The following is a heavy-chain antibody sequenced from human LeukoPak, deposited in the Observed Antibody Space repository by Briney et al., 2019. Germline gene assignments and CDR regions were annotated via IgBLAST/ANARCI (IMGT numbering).Heavy chain of an antibody. Sequence: ASVKVSCKASGYTFTGYYMHWVRQAPGQGLEWMGWINPNSGGTNYAQKFQGRVTMTRDTSISTAYMELSRLRSDDTAVYYCARDNEGIAAADPWGQGTLVTVSS. J-gene: IGHJ5*02. V-gene: IGHV1-2*02. D-gene: IGHD6-13*01. CDR1: GYTFTGYY. CDR3: ARDNEGIAAADP. CDR2: INPNSGGT.